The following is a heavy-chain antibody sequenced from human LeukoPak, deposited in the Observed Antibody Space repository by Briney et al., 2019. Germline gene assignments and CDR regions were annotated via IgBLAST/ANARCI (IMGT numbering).Heavy chain of an antibody. Sequence: PGGSLRLSCAASGFTFSSYWMSWVRQAPGKGMEWVSAISGSGGSTYYADCVKGRFTISRDNSKNPLYLQMNSLRAEDTAVYYCAKGDRSSTSCPTDYWGQGTLVTVSS. CDR2: ISGSGGST. J-gene: IGHJ4*02. CDR1: GFTFSSYW. D-gene: IGHD2-2*01. V-gene: IGHV3-23*01. CDR3: AKGDRSSTSCPTDY.